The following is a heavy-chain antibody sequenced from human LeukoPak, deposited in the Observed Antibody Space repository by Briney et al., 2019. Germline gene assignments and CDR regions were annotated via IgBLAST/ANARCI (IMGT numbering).Heavy chain of an antibody. CDR2: ISYDGSNK. J-gene: IGHJ4*02. CDR3: ARESLVDSSGHDFDY. Sequence: GGSLRLSCAASGFTFSSYAMHWVRQAPGKGLEWVAVISYDGSNKYYADSVKGRSTISRDNSKNTLYLQMNSLRAEDTAVYYCARESLVDSSGHDFDYWGQGTLVTVSS. V-gene: IGHV3-30*04. CDR1: GFTFSSYA. D-gene: IGHD3-22*01.